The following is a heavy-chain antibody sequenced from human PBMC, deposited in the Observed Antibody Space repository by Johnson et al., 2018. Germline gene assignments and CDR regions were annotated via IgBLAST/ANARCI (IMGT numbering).Heavy chain of an antibody. D-gene: IGHD6-19*01. Sequence: VQLVESGGGLVQPGGSLRLSCAASGFTFSTYWMSWVRQAPGKGLEWVANIKQDGSEKYYVDSVKGRFTISRDNAKNSLYLQMTSLGAEDTAVYYCARAVAGTGDAFDSWGQGTMVTVSS. V-gene: IGHV3-7*01. CDR2: IKQDGSEK. CDR3: ARAVAGTGDAFDS. J-gene: IGHJ3*02. CDR1: GFTFSTYW.